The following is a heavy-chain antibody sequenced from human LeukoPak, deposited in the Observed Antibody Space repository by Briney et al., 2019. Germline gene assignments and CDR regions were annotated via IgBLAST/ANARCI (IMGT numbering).Heavy chain of an antibody. CDR3: ARSAGAVAGNDAFDI. Sequence: GESLKISCKGSGYSFTSYWIGWVRQMPGKGLEWMGIIYPGDSDTRYSPSFQGQVTISADKSISTAYLQWSSLKASDTAMYYCARSAGAVAGNDAFDIWGQGTMVTVSS. CDR1: GYSFTSYW. D-gene: IGHD6-19*01. CDR2: IYPGDSDT. J-gene: IGHJ3*02. V-gene: IGHV5-51*01.